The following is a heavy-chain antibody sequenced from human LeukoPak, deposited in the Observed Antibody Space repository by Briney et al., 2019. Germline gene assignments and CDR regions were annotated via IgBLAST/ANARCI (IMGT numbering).Heavy chain of an antibody. V-gene: IGHV4-4*07. CDR1: GGSISSYY. J-gene: IGHJ5*02. D-gene: IGHD3-10*01. CDR3: ARDSGTTGEVKFDP. Sequence: SETLSLTCTVSGGSISSYYWSWIRQPAGTALEWIGRIYTSGTITYNPSLKSRVTMSVDTSKNQFSLKLSSVTAPDTAVYYCARDSGTTGEVKFDPWGQGTLVTVSS. CDR2: IYTSGTI.